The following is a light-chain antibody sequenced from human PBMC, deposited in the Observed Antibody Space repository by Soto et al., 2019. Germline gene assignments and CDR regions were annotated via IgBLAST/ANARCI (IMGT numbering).Light chain of an antibody. CDR2: EVR. CDR1: MRDVGAYNL. V-gene: IGLV2-14*01. CDR3: SSYTSKSILI. J-gene: IGLJ2*01. Sequence: SALTPPGSVSGYPGQSITTSCNGTMRDVGAYNLVSWYQQHPGRAPQLIIYEVRNRPSGISFRFSGSKSGNTASLTISGLQAEDEADYYCSSYTSKSILIFGGGTKVTAL.